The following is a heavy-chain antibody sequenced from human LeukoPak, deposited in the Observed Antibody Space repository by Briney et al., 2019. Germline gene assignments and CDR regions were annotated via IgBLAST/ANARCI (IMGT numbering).Heavy chain of an antibody. CDR3: AKGDIVVVIQGDY. CDR2: ISGSGGST. D-gene: IGHD2-21*01. J-gene: IGHJ4*02. CDR1: GGSFSGYY. V-gene: IGHV3-23*01. Sequence: ETLSLTCAVYGGSFSGYYCNWIRQAPGKGLEWVAAISGSGGSTYYADSVKGRFTISRDNSKNPLYLQMNSLRAEDTAVYYCAKGDIVVVIQGDYWGQGTLVTVSS.